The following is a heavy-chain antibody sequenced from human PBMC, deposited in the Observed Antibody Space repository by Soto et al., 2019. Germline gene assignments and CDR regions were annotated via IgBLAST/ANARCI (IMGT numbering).Heavy chain of an antibody. V-gene: IGHV3-23*01. J-gene: IGHJ6*02. CDR1: GFTFSSYA. Sequence: PGGSLRLSCAASGFTFSSYAMIWVRQAPGKGLEWVSAISGSGGSTYYADSVKGRFTISRDNSKNTLYLQMNSLRAEDTAVYYCAKDGPCTSCYTFYYYGMDVWGQGTTVTVSS. CDR3: AKDGPCTSCYTFYYYGMDV. D-gene: IGHD2-2*02. CDR2: ISGSGGST.